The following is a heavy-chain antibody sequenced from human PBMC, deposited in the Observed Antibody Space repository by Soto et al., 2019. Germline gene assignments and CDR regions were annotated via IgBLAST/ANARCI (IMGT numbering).Heavy chain of an antibody. J-gene: IGHJ4*02. Sequence: EVQLLESGGGLVQPGGSLRLSCAASGFTFSSFAMSWVRQAPGEGLEWVSAVSRSGDNTYYADSVKGRFAISRDNSKSSLYLQMSSLRAEDTAVYYCAKDFGHYDILSGYPTFGYWGQGTLVTVSS. V-gene: IGHV3-23*01. CDR1: GFTFSSFA. D-gene: IGHD3-9*01. CDR3: AKDFGHYDILSGYPTFGY. CDR2: VSRSGDNT.